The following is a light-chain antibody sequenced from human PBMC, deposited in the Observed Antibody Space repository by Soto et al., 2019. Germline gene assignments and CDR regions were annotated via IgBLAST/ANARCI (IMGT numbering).Light chain of an antibody. CDR2: GAS. Sequence: EIVMTQSAATLSVSPGERVTLSCRASQIVNGDYLAWYQQKPGQAPRLLLXGASSRATGIPDKFSGSGCGTDFFLIISRVETHDFVVFYCLQYGNSPGWTFGQGTKVDIK. V-gene: IGKV3-20*01. CDR1: QIVNGDY. J-gene: IGKJ1*01. CDR3: LQYGNSPGWT.